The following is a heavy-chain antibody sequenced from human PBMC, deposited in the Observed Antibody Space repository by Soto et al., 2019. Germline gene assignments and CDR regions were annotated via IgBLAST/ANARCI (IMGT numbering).Heavy chain of an antibody. D-gene: IGHD2-15*01. CDR3: GKVLVGATGHTDSDS. V-gene: IGHV4-39*01. CDR1: GGSIYRSGYY. J-gene: IGHJ4*02. CDR2: IDYNGVT. Sequence: SETLSLTCTVSGGSIYRSGYYWGWICQPPGRGLEWIGNIDYNGVTYSNPSLKSRVTISRDTSKNQFSLKLTSVTAADTALYYCGKVLVGATGHTDSDSWGPGTLVTVSS.